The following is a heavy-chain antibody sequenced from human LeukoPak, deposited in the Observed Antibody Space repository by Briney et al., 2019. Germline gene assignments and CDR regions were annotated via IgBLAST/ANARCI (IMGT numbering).Heavy chain of an antibody. CDR3: ARDISGVIGYFDY. Sequence: GGSLRLSCAASGFTFSSYGMSWVRQAPGKGLEWVSAISGSGGSTYYADSVKGRFTISRDNAKNSLYLQMNSLRVEDTAVYYCARDISGVIGYFDYWGQGTLVTVSS. CDR2: ISGSGGST. CDR1: GFTFSSYG. J-gene: IGHJ4*02. D-gene: IGHD3-16*02. V-gene: IGHV3-23*01.